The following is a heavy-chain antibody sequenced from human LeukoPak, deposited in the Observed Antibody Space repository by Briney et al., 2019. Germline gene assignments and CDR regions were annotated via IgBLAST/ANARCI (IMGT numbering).Heavy chain of an antibody. CDR1: GFTFGTHD. CDR2: ISRNGPT. Sequence: PGGSLRLSCAASGFTFGTHDMQWVRQAPGKGLEWVSGISRNGPTYYSDSVRGRFTISRDNSKDTLYLQMSSLRAEDTAVYYCAKGGYFNFENWGQGTVVSV. D-gene: IGHD2-2*03. J-gene: IGHJ3*02. CDR3: AKGGYFNFEN. V-gene: IGHV3-23*01.